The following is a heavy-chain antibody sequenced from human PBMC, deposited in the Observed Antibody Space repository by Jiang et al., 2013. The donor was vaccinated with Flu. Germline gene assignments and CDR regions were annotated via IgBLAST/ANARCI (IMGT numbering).Heavy chain of an antibody. CDR1: GGSISSGDYY. D-gene: IGHD1-7*01. CDR2: IYYSGTT. V-gene: IGHV4-30-4*01. Sequence: KPSQTLSLTCTVSGGSISSGDYYWSWIRQPPGKGLECIGYIYYSGTTYYNPSLKSRVIISVDTSKKQFSLKLSSVTAADTAVYYCARQGRSNGNYDYYYYGMDVWGQGTTVTVSS. J-gene: IGHJ6*02. CDR3: ARQGRSNGNYDYYYYGMDV.